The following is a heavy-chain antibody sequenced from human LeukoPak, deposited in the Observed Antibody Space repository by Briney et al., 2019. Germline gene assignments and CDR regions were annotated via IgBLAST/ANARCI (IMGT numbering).Heavy chain of an antibody. Sequence: ASVKVSCKPSGYIFTNHYMHWVRQAPGQGLEWMGLINPSGSSTPYAEKFRGRIIMTRDMSTATDYMELSSLRSEDTAVYYCARDNSIADRGWWFDPWGQGTLVTVSS. D-gene: IGHD4-23*01. CDR3: ARDNSIADRGWWFDP. V-gene: IGHV1-46*01. CDR2: INPSGSST. J-gene: IGHJ5*02. CDR1: GYIFTNHY.